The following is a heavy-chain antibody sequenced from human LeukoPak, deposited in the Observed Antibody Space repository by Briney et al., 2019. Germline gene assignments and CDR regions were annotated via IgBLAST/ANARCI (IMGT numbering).Heavy chain of an antibody. CDR1: GFTFSSYG. CDR3: ARDGWWEPCDY. CDR2: IRHDGSNK. D-gene: IGHD2-15*01. J-gene: IGHJ4*02. Sequence: GGSLRLSCAASGFTFSSYGMHWVRQAPGKGLEWVALIRHDGSNKYYADSVKGRFTISRDNSKNTLYLQMNSLRAEDTAVYYCARDGWWEPCDYWGQGTLVTVSS. V-gene: IGHV3-30*02.